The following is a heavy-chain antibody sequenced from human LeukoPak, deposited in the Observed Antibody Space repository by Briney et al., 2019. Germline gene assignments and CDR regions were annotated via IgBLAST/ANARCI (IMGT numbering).Heavy chain of an antibody. D-gene: IGHD3-22*01. Sequence: GGSLRLSCAASGFTFSSYGMHWVRQAPGKGLEWVAVIWYDGSNKYYADSVKGRFTISRDNSKNTLYLQMNSLRAEDTAVYYCAKDRLTYYYDSSGYYFFDYWGQGTLVTVSS. J-gene: IGHJ4*02. CDR1: GFTFSSYG. CDR2: IWYDGSNK. CDR3: AKDRLTYYYDSSGYYFFDY. V-gene: IGHV3-33*06.